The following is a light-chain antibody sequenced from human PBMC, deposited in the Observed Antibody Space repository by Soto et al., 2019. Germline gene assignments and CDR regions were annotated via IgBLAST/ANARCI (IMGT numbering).Light chain of an antibody. Sequence: QSALTQPRSVSGSPGQSVTISCTGTSSDVGGYNYVSWYQQHPGKAPKLMIYDVSKRPSGVPDRFSGSKSGNTASLTISGLQAEDGADYYCCSYAGSYTFVFGTGTKV. J-gene: IGLJ1*01. V-gene: IGLV2-11*01. CDR1: SSDVGGYNY. CDR2: DVS. CDR3: CSYAGSYTFV.